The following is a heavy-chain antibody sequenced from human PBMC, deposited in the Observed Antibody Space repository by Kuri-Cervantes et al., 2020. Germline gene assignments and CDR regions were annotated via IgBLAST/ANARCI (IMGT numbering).Heavy chain of an antibody. CDR2: ISYDGSNK. J-gene: IGHJ4*02. CDR3: AKVAAAGTGY. V-gene: IGHV3-30*18. Sequence: GGSLRLSCAASGFTFSDYYMSWVRQAPGKGLEWVAVISYDGSNKYYADSVKGRFTISRDNSKNTLYLQMNSLRAEDTAVYYCAKVAAAGTGYWGQGTLVTVSS. D-gene: IGHD6-13*01. CDR1: GFTFSDYY.